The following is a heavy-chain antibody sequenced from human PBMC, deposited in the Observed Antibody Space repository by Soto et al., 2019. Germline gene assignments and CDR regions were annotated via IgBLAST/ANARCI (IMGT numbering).Heavy chain of an antibody. J-gene: IGHJ3*02. CDR3: SRDRDSVAHI. V-gene: IGHV1-18*01. CDR2: INAYNGNR. Sequence: QVHLVQSGPEVKKPGASVKVSCKASGYTFNTYGITWVRQAPGQGLEWMAWINAYNGNRIYAQNFQGRVTGITDTSTSAAYFEQMSLSSDDTAIYFWSRDRDSVAHICGLGTKVTVSS. CDR1: GYTFNTYG. D-gene: IGHD2-15*01.